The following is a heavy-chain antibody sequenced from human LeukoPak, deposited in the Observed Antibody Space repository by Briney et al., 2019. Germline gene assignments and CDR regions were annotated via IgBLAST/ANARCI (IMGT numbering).Heavy chain of an antibody. J-gene: IGHJ2*01. V-gene: IGHV4-59*01. CDR3: ARGGGRITRYFDL. D-gene: IGHD3-10*01. CDR1: GGSISSNY. CDR2: IHHRGDT. Sequence: SETLSLTCSVSGGSISSNYWSWIRQPPGKGLEWIGYIHHRGDTNYNLSLKSRVTISVDMSRNQFSLRLSSVTAADTAVYYCARGGGRITRYFDLWGRGTLVTVSS.